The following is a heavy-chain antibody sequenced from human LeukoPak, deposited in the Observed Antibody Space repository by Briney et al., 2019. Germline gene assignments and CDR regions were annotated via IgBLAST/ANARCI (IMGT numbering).Heavy chain of an antibody. CDR1: GFTFSSYG. Sequence: PGESLRLSCAASGFTFSSYGMHWVRQAPGKGLEWVAVIWYDGSNKYYADSVKGRFTISRDNSKNTLYLQMNSLRAEDTAVYYCAKDRASHGSELGGYWGQGTLVTVSS. CDR2: IWYDGSNK. V-gene: IGHV3-33*06. CDR3: AKDRASHGSELGGY. D-gene: IGHD1-26*01. J-gene: IGHJ4*02.